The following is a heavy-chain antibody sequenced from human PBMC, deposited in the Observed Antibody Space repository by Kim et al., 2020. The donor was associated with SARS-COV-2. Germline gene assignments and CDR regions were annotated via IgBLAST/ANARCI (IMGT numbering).Heavy chain of an antibody. Sequence: GRFTISRDNAKNTLYLQMNSLRAEDTAVYYCAKDGCSSGSYCYYYYGMDVWGQGTTVTVSS. CDR3: AKDGCSSGSYCYYYYGMDV. J-gene: IGHJ6*02. V-gene: IGHV3-23*01. D-gene: IGHD1-26*01.